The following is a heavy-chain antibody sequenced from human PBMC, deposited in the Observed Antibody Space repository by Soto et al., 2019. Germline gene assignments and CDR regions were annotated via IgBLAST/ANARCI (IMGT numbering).Heavy chain of an antibody. CDR2: ISYDSIEI. CDR3: AIARVADSSLDH. D-gene: IGHD3-3*01. CDR1: GFTFSNNS. Sequence: PGGSLRLSCVVSGFTFSNNSIHWVRQAPGKGLEWVAFISYDSIEIFYADSVKGRFTISRDNPENTLFLHMNSPRADDTAVYYCAIARVADSSLDHLGQGILVTVSS. J-gene: IGHJ4*01. V-gene: IGHV3-30*01.